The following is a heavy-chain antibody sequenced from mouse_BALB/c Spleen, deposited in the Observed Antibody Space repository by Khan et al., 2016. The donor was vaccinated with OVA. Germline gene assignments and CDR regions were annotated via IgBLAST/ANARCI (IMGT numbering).Heavy chain of an antibody. J-gene: IGHJ3*01. D-gene: IGHD1-1*01. V-gene: IGHV1-81*01. CDR3: ARNHGSPWFAY. CDR1: GYTFTDYV. CDR2: IYPGSGHT. Sequence: QVQLQQSGPELVKPGASVKMSCKASGYTFTDYVITWVKQRTGQGLEWIGEIYPGSGHTYYNEKVKDRATLTADKSSNTAYMQRSSLTSEDSAVYFCARNHGSPWFAYWGQGTLVTVSA.